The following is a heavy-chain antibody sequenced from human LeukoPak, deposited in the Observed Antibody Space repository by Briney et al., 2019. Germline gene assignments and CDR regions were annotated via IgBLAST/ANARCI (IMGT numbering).Heavy chain of an antibody. Sequence: GGSLRLSCVASGFTFSDSWMSWVRQAPGKGLEWVADIKKDGSEKDYVDSVKVRFTISRDNAKNSLYLQMDSLRAEDTAVYYCATYTNWVAGDVWGQGTTVSVSS. J-gene: IGHJ6*02. D-gene: IGHD3-16*01. CDR2: IKKDGSEK. CDR1: GFTFSDSW. CDR3: ATYTNWVAGDV. V-gene: IGHV3-7*01.